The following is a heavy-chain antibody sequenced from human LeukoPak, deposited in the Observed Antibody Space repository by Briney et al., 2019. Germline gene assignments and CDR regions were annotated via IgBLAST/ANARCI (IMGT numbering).Heavy chain of an antibody. CDR3: AKDRYTSPGNSDS. CDR2: ISGSGGST. J-gene: IGHJ4*02. CDR1: GCIFPTYA. D-gene: IGHD1-14*01. Sequence: GGSLRLSCAASGCIFPTYAMSWVRQAPGKGLEWVSAISGSGGSTYYADSVKGRFTISRDNSKDTLYLQMNSMRAEDTAVYYCAKDRYTSPGNSDSWGQGTLVTVSS. V-gene: IGHV3-23*01.